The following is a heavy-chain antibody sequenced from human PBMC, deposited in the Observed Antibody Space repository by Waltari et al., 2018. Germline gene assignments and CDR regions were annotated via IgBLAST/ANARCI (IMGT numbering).Heavy chain of an antibody. CDR2: IKSDGSSE. J-gene: IGHJ4*02. V-gene: IGHV3-74*02. D-gene: IGHD6-19*01. CDR3: ARALSGWYVNY. Sequence: EVQLVESGGGLVQPGGSLRLSCAASGFTFSSSAMSWVRQAPGKGRVGVSRIKSDGSSERYADSVKGRFVVSRDNAKNTLYLEINSLGAEDTAVYYCARALSGWYVNYWGQGTLVTVSS. CDR1: GFTFSSSA.